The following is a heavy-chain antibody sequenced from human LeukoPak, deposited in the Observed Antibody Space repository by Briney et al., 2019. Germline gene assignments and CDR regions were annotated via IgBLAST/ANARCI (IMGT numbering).Heavy chain of an antibody. J-gene: IGHJ3*02. CDR1: GYTFTGYY. D-gene: IGHD6-19*01. CDR3: AREVAVPGVNAFDI. Sequence: GESLKISCKGSGYTFTGYYMHWVRQAPGQGLEWMGWINPNSGGTNYAQKFQGRVTMTRDTSISTAYMELSWLRSDDTAVYYCAREVAVPGVNAFDIWGQGTRVTVSS. V-gene: IGHV1-2*02. CDR2: INPNSGGT.